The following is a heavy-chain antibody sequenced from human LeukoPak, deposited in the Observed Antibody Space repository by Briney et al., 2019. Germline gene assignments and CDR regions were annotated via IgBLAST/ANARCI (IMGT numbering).Heavy chain of an antibody. J-gene: IGHJ3*02. D-gene: IGHD6-13*01. CDR1: GYTFSSYD. CDR3: AISLSSPLGAFDI. V-gene: IGHV1-8*02. Sequence: ASVKVSCKASGYTFSSYDISWVRQATGQGLEWMGWINPNNYNTAYAQKFQGRVTITRNISMRTAYMELRSLRSEDTAVYYCAISLSSPLGAFDIWGQGTMVTVSS. CDR2: INPNNYNT.